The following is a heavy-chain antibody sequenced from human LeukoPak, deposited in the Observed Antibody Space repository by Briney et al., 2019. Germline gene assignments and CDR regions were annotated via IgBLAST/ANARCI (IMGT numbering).Heavy chain of an antibody. CDR2: ISSSGSTI. V-gene: IGHV3-11*04. Sequence: GGTLRLSCAASGFSFSDYYMSWIRQAPGKGLEWVSYISSSGSTIYYADSVKGRFTIFRDNAKNSLYLQMNSLRAEDTAVYYCARDGSRGYSGYDFDYWGQGTLVTVSS. J-gene: IGHJ4*02. D-gene: IGHD5-12*01. CDR3: ARDGSRGYSGYDFDY. CDR1: GFSFSDYY.